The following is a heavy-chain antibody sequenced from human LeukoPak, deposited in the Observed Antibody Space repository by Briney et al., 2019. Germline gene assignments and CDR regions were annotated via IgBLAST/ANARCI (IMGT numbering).Heavy chain of an antibody. J-gene: IGHJ4*02. CDR3: AAELDGYKTFDQ. CDR1: GGSISSYY. V-gene: IGHV4-59*12. Sequence: SETLSLTCTVSGGSISSYYWSWIRQPPGKGLEWIAYIYYSGSTNYNPSLKGRVTISVETSNNAFSLKVSSVTAADTAVYYCAAELDGYKTFDQWGQGTLVTVSS. D-gene: IGHD5-24*01. CDR2: IYYSGST.